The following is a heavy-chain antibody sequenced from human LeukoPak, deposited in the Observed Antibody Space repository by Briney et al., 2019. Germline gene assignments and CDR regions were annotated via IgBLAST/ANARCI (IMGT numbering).Heavy chain of an antibody. J-gene: IGHJ5*02. V-gene: IGHV1-46*01. Sequence: ASVKVSFKASGYTFTSYYMHWVRQAPGQGLEWMGIINPSGGSTSYAQKFQGRVTMTRDTSTSTVYMELSSLRSEDTAVYYCARDLGYCSSTSCPEGWFDPWGQGTLVTVSS. CDR1: GYTFTSYY. CDR3: ARDLGYCSSTSCPEGWFDP. D-gene: IGHD2-2*01. CDR2: INPSGGST.